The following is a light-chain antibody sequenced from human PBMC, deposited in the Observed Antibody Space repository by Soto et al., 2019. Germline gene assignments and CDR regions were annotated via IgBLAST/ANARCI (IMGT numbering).Light chain of an antibody. CDR1: PSIASF. CDR3: QQLNGSPWT. Sequence: IQLTQYPSSLSASVGDRVTITCRASPSIASFLAWYQQKPGTAPKRLIYDAATLQSGVPSMFSGSRSGTEYTLTIGSLQPEDFATYYCQQLNGSPWTFGQGTKVDIK. CDR2: DAA. J-gene: IGKJ1*01. V-gene: IGKV1-9*01.